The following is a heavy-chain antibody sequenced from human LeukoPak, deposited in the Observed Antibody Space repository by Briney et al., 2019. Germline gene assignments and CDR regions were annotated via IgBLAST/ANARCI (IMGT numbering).Heavy chain of an antibody. V-gene: IGHV4-59*08. CDR1: GGSISRDY. CDR2: IYYSGGT. J-gene: IGHJ6*02. Sequence: PSETLSLTCIVSGGSISRDYWTWIRQPPGKGLEWIGYIYYSGGTYYNPSPKSRVTISVETSKNQFSLKLSSVTAADTAVYYCARRNDPYGLDVWGQGTTVTVSS. D-gene: IGHD1-1*01. CDR3: ARRNDPYGLDV.